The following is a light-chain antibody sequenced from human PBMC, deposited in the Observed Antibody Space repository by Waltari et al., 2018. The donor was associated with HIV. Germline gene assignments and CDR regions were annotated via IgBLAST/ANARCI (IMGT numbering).Light chain of an antibody. CDR2: GAA. V-gene: IGKV3-20*01. Sequence: EIVLTQSPGTLSLSRGESATLSCRSSQSVSSRSLAWRQQKPGQAPRLLIYGAASTATGIPDRCSGSGSGTDFTLTISRLEPEDFAMYYCQHFGSSPRLTFGGGTKVEIK. J-gene: IGKJ4*01. CDR1: QSVSSRS. CDR3: QHFGSSPRLT.